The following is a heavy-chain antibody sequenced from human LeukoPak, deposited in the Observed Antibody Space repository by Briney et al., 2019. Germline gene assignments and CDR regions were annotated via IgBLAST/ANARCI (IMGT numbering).Heavy chain of an antibody. CDR1: GFSFRTYG. D-gene: IGHD5-12*01. Sequence: GGSLRLSCAASGFSFRTYGMHWVRQAPGKGLEWVTYIRFDGSNIYYAEAVKGRFTISRDNSKNTLFLQMNRLRADDTAVYYCAKDPTYSGYGGLDVWGQGTLVTVSS. J-gene: IGHJ4*02. V-gene: IGHV3-30*02. CDR3: AKDPTYSGYGGLDV. CDR2: IRFDGSNI.